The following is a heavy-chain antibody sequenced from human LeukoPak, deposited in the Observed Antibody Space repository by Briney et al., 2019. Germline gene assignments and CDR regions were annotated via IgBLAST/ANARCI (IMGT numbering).Heavy chain of an antibody. Sequence: SETLSLTCAVYGGSFSGYYWSWIRQPPGKGLECIGEINHSGSTNYNPSLKSRVTISVDTSKNQFSLKLSSVTAADTAVYYCARTTTLPYYYYYYMDVWGKGTTVTVSS. CDR1: GGSFSGYY. J-gene: IGHJ6*03. D-gene: IGHD1-1*01. CDR2: INHSGST. CDR3: ARTTTLPYYYYYYMDV. V-gene: IGHV4-34*01.